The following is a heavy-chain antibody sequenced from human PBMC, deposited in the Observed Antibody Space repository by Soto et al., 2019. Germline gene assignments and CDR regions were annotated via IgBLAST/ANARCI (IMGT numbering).Heavy chain of an antibody. CDR3: ARARGYSGYDFYYGMDV. CDR2: IIPIFGTA. D-gene: IGHD5-12*01. V-gene: IGHV1-69*13. CDR1: GCTFSSYA. Sequence: AAVKVSCKASGCTFSSYAISWVRQAPGQGLEWMGGIIPIFGTANYAQKFQGRVTITADESTSTAYMELSSLRSEDTAVYYCARARGYSGYDFYYGMDVWGQGTTVTVS. J-gene: IGHJ6*02.